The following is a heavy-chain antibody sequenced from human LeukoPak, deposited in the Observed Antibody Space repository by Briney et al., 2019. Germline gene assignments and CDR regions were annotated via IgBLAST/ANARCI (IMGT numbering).Heavy chain of an antibody. CDR2: ISPSSHYI. Sequence: GGSLRLSCAGSGFTFSNYSINWVRQAPGKGLEWVSSISPSSHYIYYADSVRGRFTISRDNARNSLYLQMNSLRDEDTAVYYCARDRHTAMVYYYYYMDVWGTGTTVTGSS. CDR3: ARDRHTAMVYYYYYMDV. J-gene: IGHJ6*03. V-gene: IGHV3-21*04. D-gene: IGHD5-18*01. CDR1: GFTFSNYS.